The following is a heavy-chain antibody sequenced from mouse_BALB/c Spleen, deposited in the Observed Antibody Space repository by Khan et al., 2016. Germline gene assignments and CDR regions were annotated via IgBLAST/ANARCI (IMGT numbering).Heavy chain of an antibody. CDR2: ILPGSGKS. V-gene: IGHV1-9*01. Sequence: QVQLQQSGAELMKPGASVKISCKSTGYTFSNYWIEWVKQRPGHGLEWIGDILPGSGKSNYNENLKGKATFTANTSSNTAYMQLSSLTSEDSAVYYCARAGYSMDYWGQGTSVTVSS. CDR1: GYTFSNYW. CDR3: ARAGYSMDY. J-gene: IGHJ4*01.